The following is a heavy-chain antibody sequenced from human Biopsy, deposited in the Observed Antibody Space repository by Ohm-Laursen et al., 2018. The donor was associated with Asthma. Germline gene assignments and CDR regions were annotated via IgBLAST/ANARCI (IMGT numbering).Heavy chain of an antibody. CDR3: ASDFPKDYVRYNFQF. D-gene: IGHD4-17*01. Sequence: ASVKVSCKISGYSLTDLPMHWVRQAPGQGLEWMGGHDHEEGGTVNARRFQGKVTMTEDTSTDTAYMELSSLSSDDTAVYYCASDFPKDYVRYNFQFWGQGTLVTVSS. CDR2: HDHEEGGT. J-gene: IGHJ4*02. V-gene: IGHV1-24*01. CDR1: GYSLTDLP.